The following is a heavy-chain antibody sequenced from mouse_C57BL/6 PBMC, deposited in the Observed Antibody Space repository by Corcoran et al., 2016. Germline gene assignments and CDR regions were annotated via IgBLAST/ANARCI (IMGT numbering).Heavy chain of an antibody. CDR1: GYTFTTYG. CDR2: INTYSGVP. Sequence: QIQLVQSGPELKKPGETVKISCKASGYTFTTYGMSWVKQAPGKGLKWMGWINTYSGVPTYADDFQGRFAFSLETSASTAYLQINNLKNEETATYGCARGTTGDAMDYWGQGTSVTVSS. J-gene: IGHJ4*01. CDR3: ARGTTGDAMDY. V-gene: IGHV9-3*01. D-gene: IGHD1-1*01.